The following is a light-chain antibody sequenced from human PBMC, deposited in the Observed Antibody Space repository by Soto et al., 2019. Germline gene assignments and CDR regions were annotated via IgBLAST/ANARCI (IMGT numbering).Light chain of an antibody. CDR1: SSNIGAGYD. Sequence: QSVLTQPPSVSGAPGQRVTISCTGSSSNIGAGYDVHWYQQLPGTAPRLLIFININRPSGVPDRFSGSKSGTSASLAITGLRAEDEADYYYQSSDSSLSGYVFGTGTKLTVL. J-gene: IGLJ1*01. CDR3: QSSDSSLSGYV. CDR2: INI. V-gene: IGLV1-40*01.